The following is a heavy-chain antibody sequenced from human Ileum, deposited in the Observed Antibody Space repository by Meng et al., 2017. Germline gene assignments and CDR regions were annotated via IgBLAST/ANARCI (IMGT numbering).Heavy chain of an antibody. D-gene: IGHD7-27*01. V-gene: IGHV4-61*01. CDR3: TRDQTSNGWGSFDS. CDR2: INYSGTA. J-gene: IGHJ4*02. Sequence: VQLQEPRPGLCRPSETRSRAFRVSGDSVISGSYYWNWIRQSAGKGLEWIGYINYSGTAYYNASLGSRVSMSIDTSKNQFSLKLTSVTAADTAVYYCTRDQTSNGWGSFDSWGQGTLVTVSS. CDR1: GDSVISGSYY.